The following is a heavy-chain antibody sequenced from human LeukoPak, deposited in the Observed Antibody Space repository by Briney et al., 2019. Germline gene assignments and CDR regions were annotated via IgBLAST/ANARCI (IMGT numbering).Heavy chain of an antibody. CDR3: TTGGDYNYPDGC. J-gene: IGHJ4*02. V-gene: IGHV3-15*01. Sequence: KPGGSLRLSCAASGFAFSNAWMSWVRQAPGKGLEWVGRIKTKTDGGTTDYAAPVKGRFTISRDDSKNTLYLQMNSLKTEDTAVYYCTTGGDYNYPDGCWGQGTLVTVSS. CDR2: IKTKTDGGTT. D-gene: IGHD4-17*01. CDR1: GFAFSNAW.